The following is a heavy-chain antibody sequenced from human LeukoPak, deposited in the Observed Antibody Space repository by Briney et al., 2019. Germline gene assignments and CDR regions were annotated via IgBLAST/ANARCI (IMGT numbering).Heavy chain of an antibody. V-gene: IGHV3-23*01. Sequence: SGGSLRLSCAASGFTFSSYAMSWVRQAPGKGLEWVSGVSASGGSTYYADSVKGRFTISRDNSKNTLYLQMNSLRAEDTAVYYCARDSADAFDIWGQGTMVTVSS. CDR3: ARDSADAFDI. J-gene: IGHJ3*02. CDR1: GFTFSSYA. D-gene: IGHD3-10*01. CDR2: VSASGGST.